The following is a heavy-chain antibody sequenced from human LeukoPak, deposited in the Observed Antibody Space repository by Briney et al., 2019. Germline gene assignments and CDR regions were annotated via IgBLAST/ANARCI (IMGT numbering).Heavy chain of an antibody. V-gene: IGHV3-66*01. CDR3: TRETHGGPDS. Sequence: PGGSLRLSCAASRFTFSSYAMSWVRQAPGKGLEWVSIIYSGDGTYYADSVKGRFTISRDNPKNTLSLQMNSLRAEDTAVYYCTRETHGGPDSWGQGTLVTVSS. D-gene: IGHD4-23*01. CDR1: RFTFSSYA. J-gene: IGHJ4*02. CDR2: IYSGDGT.